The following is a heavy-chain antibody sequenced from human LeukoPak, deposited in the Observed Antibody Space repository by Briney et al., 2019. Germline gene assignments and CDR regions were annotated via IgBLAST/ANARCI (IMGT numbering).Heavy chain of an antibody. CDR3: ARAILGYCSSTSRSNWFDP. CDR2: IYHSGST. J-gene: IGHJ5*02. D-gene: IGHD2-2*01. CDR1: GGSISSGGYY. V-gene: IGHV4-30-2*01. Sequence: PSETLSLTCTVSGGSISSGGYYWSWIRQPPGKGLEWIGYIYHSGSTYYNPSLKSRVTISVDRSKNQFSLKLSSVTAADTAVYYCARAILGYCSSTSRSNWFDPWGQGTLVTVSS.